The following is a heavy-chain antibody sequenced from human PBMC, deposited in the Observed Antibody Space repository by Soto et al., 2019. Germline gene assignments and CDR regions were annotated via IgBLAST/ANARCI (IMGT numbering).Heavy chain of an antibody. D-gene: IGHD3-10*01. Sequence: QIQLVQSGAEVKKAGASVKVSCKASGYTFTNYGISWVRQALGQGLEWMGWIGAYNDNTNYAQKFQGRVTLTTDTSTRTAYMELRSLTSDDTAVYYCAREGYYYGSGSYSPPRYYGMDVWGQGTTVTVFS. CDR2: IGAYNDNT. J-gene: IGHJ6*02. CDR3: AREGYYYGSGSYSPPRYYGMDV. CDR1: GYTFTNYG. V-gene: IGHV1-18*01.